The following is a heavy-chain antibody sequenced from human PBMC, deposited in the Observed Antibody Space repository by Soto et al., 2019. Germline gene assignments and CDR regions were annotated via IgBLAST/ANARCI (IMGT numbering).Heavy chain of an antibody. D-gene: IGHD2-15*01. CDR1: GGTLSSYT. J-gene: IGHJ4*02. CDR2: VIPNLGVT. V-gene: IGHV1-69*08. CDR3: ARDKGYCSDTSCPAFDY. Sequence: QVQLVQSGAEVKKPGSSVKVSCKASGGTLSSYTFSWVRQAPGQGLEWMGRVIPNLGVTNYAKKFQGRFTIVVDTSTSTAYMELNRLRYEDTAVYYCARDKGYCSDTSCPAFDYWGQRTLVTVSS.